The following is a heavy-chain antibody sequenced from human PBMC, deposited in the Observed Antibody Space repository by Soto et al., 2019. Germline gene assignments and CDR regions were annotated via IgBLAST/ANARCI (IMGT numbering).Heavy chain of an antibody. CDR1: GFTFDDYG. CDR2: INWNGGST. V-gene: IGHV3-20*04. Sequence: GGSLRLSCAASGFTFDDYGMSWVRQAPGKGLEWVSGINWNGGSTGYADSVKGRFTISRDNAKNSLYLQMNSLRAEDTALYYCARGVYSSSSVGFDYWGQGTLVTVSS. D-gene: IGHD6-6*01. J-gene: IGHJ4*02. CDR3: ARGVYSSSSVGFDY.